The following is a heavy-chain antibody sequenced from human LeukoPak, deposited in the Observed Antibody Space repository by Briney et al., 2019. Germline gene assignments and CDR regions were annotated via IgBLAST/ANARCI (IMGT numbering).Heavy chain of an antibody. CDR1: GYSFTNYW. CDR2: VYPGDSDT. Sequence: GESLKISCTGSGYSFTNYWIGWVRQMPGKGLEWMGIVYPGDSDTRYSPSFQGQVTISADKSINTAYLQWSSLKASDTAMYYCAIQWGSGGYDYWGQGTLVTVSS. V-gene: IGHV5-51*01. J-gene: IGHJ4*02. D-gene: IGHD1-26*01. CDR3: AIQWGSGGYDY.